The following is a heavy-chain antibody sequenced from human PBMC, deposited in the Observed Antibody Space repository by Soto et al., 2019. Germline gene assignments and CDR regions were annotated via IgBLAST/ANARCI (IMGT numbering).Heavy chain of an antibody. CDR1: GDSVSSNSAA. CDR2: TYYRSKWYN. J-gene: IGHJ6*02. CDR3: ARDSVTHELCYYYYGMDV. D-gene: IGHD4-17*01. Sequence: SQTLSLTCAISGDSVSSNSAAWNWIRQSPSRGLEWLGRTYYRSKWYNDYAVSVKSRITINPDTSKNQFSLQLSSVTPEDTAVYYCARDSVTHELCYYYYGMDVWGQGTTVTVSS. V-gene: IGHV6-1*01.